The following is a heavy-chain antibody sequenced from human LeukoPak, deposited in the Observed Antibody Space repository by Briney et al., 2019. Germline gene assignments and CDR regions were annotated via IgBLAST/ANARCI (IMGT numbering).Heavy chain of an antibody. J-gene: IGHJ4*02. D-gene: IGHD6-13*01. CDR3: AKDRGSSWYGGYYFDY. V-gene: IGHV3-23*01. CDR1: GFTFTSSG. Sequence: GGTLRLSCSASGFTFTSSGMSWVRQAPGKGLEWVSAISGSGGSTYYADSVRGRLTISRDNSKNTLYQQMNSLRAEDTAVYYCAKDRGSSWYGGYYFDYWGQGTLVTVSS. CDR2: ISGSGGST.